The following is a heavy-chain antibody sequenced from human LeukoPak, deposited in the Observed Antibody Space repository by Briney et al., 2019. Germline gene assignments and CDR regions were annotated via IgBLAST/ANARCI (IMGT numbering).Heavy chain of an antibody. D-gene: IGHD2-2*01. CDR3: ARGRGEYCSSTSCHHYYYYYMDV. V-gene: IGHV4-34*01. Sequence: SETLSLTCAVYGGSFSGYYWSGIRQPPGKGLEWSGEINHSGSTNYNPSLKSRVTISVDTSKNQFSLKLSSVTAADTAVYYCARGRGEYCSSTSCHHYYYYYMDVWGKGTTVTVSS. J-gene: IGHJ6*03. CDR1: GGSFSGYY. CDR2: INHSGST.